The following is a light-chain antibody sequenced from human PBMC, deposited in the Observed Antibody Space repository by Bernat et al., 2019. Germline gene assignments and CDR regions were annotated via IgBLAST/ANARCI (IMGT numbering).Light chain of an antibody. Sequence: QSVLTQPPPVSGAPGQTITISCSGRTSNIASNTANWYQQVPGRAPKLLIYSNDLRPSGVPARFSGSQFGASASLAISGLQSEDEADYFCAAWDDRLLAWVFGGGTKLTVL. J-gene: IGLJ3*02. CDR2: SND. CDR1: TSNIASNT. V-gene: IGLV1-44*01. CDR3: AAWDDRLLAWV.